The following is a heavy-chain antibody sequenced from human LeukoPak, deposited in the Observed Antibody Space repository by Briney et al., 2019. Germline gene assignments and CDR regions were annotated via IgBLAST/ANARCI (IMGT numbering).Heavy chain of an antibody. D-gene: IGHD6-25*01. Sequence: SETLSLTCSVSGGSIRSSNSFWGWIRQPPGERLEWIATNNPSLQSRVTISVDTSTNQFSLKLNSVIAADTAVYYCARATAAPSSYFFDHWGQGTLVTVSS. J-gene: IGHJ4*02. V-gene: IGHV4-39*07. CDR1: GGSIRSSNSF. CDR3: ARATAAPSSYFFDH.